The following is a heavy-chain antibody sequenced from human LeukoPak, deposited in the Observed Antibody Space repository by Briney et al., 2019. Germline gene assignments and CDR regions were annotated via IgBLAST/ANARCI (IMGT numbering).Heavy chain of an antibody. D-gene: IGHD4-17*01. Sequence: PGRSLRLSCAASGFTFDDYAMHWVRQAPGKGLEWVSGISWNSGSIGYADSVKGRFTISRDNAKNSLYLQMNSLRAEDMALYYCAKDRDGDYVRGDAFDIWGQGTLVTVSS. J-gene: IGHJ3*02. V-gene: IGHV3-9*03. CDR3: AKDRDGDYVRGDAFDI. CDR1: GFTFDDYA. CDR2: ISWNSGSI.